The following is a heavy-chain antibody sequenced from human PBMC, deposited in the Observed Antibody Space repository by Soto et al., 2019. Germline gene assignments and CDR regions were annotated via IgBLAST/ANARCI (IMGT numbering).Heavy chain of an antibody. CDR1: VGTFSSYA. V-gene: IGHV1-69*13. J-gene: IGHJ4*02. D-gene: IGHD5-18*01. CDR2: IIPIFGTA. Sequence: GXSVKVSCKASVGTFSSYAISWVRQAPGQGLEWMGGIIPIFGTANYAQKFQGRVTITADESTSTAYMELSSLRSEDTAVYYCARVLSAMADFDYWGQGTLVTVSS. CDR3: ARVLSAMADFDY.